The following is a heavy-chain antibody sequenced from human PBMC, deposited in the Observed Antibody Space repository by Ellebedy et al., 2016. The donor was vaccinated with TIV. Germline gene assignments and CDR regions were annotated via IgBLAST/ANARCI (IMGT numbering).Heavy chain of an antibody. J-gene: IGHJ4*02. CDR3: ARDSYDSSGFDC. D-gene: IGHD3-22*01. CDR1: GYTFITYA. V-gene: IGHV1-46*01. Sequence: AASVKVSCKASGYTFITYAMSWVRQAPGQGLEWMGIINPSGGSTSYAQKFQGRVTMTRDTSTSTVYMELSSLRSEDTAVYYCARDSYDSSGFDCWGQGTLVTVSS. CDR2: INPSGGST.